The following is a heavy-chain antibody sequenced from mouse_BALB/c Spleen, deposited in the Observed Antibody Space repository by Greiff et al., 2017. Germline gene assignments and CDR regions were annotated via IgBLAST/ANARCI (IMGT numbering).Heavy chain of an antibody. D-gene: IGHD2-1*01. CDR3: ARDLYGNYAMDY. V-gene: IGHV5-6-5*01. J-gene: IGHJ4*01. Sequence: EVQLVESGGGLVKPGGSLKLSCAASGFTFSSYAMSWVRQTPEKRLEWVASISSGGSTYYPDSVKGRFTISRDNARNILYLQMSSLRSEDTAMYYCARDLYGNYAMDYWGQGTSVTVSS. CDR1: GFTFSSYA. CDR2: ISSGGST.